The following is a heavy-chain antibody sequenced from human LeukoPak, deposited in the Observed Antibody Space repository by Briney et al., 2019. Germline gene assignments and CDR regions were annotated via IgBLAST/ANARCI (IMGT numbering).Heavy chain of an antibody. CDR1: GFTFSSYA. Sequence: GGSLRLSCAASGFTFSSYAMSWVRQAPGKGLEWVSAISGSGSSTYYADSVKGRFTISRDNSMNTLYLQMNSLRAEDTAVYYCAKASYSSSWWVVDYWGQGTLVTVSS. CDR2: ISGSGSST. J-gene: IGHJ4*02. D-gene: IGHD6-6*01. CDR3: AKASYSSSWWVVDY. V-gene: IGHV3-23*01.